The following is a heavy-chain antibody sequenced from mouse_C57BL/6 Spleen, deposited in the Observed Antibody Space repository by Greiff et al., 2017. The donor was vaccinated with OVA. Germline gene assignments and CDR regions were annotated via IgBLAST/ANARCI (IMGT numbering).Heavy chain of an antibody. V-gene: IGHV1-55*01. D-gene: IGHD1-1*01. Sequence: QVQLQQPGAELVKPGASVKMSCKASGYTFTSYWITWVKQRPGQGLEWIGDIYPGSGSTNYNEKFKSKATLTVDTSSSTAYMQLSSLTSEDSAVYYCARDPPSTVVATDYAMDYWGQGTSVTVSS. CDR2: IYPGSGST. CDR1: GYTFTSYW. CDR3: ARDPPSTVVATDYAMDY. J-gene: IGHJ4*01.